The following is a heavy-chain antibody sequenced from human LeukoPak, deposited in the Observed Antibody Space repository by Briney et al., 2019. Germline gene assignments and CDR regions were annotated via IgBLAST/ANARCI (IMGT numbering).Heavy chain of an antibody. D-gene: IGHD1-26*01. CDR1: GFSFNIYT. J-gene: IGHJ6*01. CDR3: AKMKGHPLPKYYMDV. V-gene: IGHV3-23*01. Sequence: GGSLRLSCAASGFSFNIYTMNWVRQAPGKGLEWVSGISGSGDNTLYADSVKGRFTISRDNSKNTLYLEMNSLRAEDTAIYYCAKMKGHPLPKYYMDVWGQGTTVTVSS. CDR2: ISGSGDNT.